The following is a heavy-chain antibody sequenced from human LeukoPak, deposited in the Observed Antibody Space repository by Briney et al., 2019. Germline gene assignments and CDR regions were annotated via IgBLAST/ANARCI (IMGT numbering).Heavy chain of an antibody. CDR3: AKDPKGTAVAGFDY. Sequence: PGGSLRLSCAASGFTFSSYGMHWVRQAPGKGLEWVAVISYDGSNKYYADSVKGRFTISRDNSKNTLYLQMNSLRAEDTAVYCCAKDPKGTAVAGFDYWGQGTLVTVSS. D-gene: IGHD6-19*01. J-gene: IGHJ4*02. CDR2: ISYDGSNK. CDR1: GFTFSSYG. V-gene: IGHV3-30*18.